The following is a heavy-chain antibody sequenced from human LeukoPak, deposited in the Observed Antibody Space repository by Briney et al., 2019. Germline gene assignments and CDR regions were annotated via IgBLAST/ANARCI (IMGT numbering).Heavy chain of an antibody. CDR2: TYYRSKWYN. D-gene: IGHD6-13*01. J-gene: IGHJ6*03. Sequence: SQTLSLTCAISGDSVSSNSAAWNWIRQSPSRGLEWLGRTYYRSKWYNDYAVSVKSRITINPDTSKNQFSLQLNSVTPEDTAVYYCARASQQLVRYYYYYMDVWGKGTTVTVSS. V-gene: IGHV6-1*01. CDR3: ARASQQLVRYYYYYMDV. CDR1: GDSVSSNSAA.